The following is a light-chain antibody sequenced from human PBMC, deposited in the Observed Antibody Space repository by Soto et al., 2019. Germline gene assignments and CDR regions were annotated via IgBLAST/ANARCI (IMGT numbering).Light chain of an antibody. J-gene: IGKJ4*01. CDR3: QQYGALPPT. V-gene: IGKV3-20*01. CDR1: QTVSNTY. CDR2: GAS. Sequence: EIVLTQFPGALSLSPGERATVSCRASQTVSNTYLAWYQQKSGQAPKFLIYGASNRATGIPDRFSGSGSGTDLTLTISRPEAEDFAVYYCQQYGALPPTFGGGTKVEIK.